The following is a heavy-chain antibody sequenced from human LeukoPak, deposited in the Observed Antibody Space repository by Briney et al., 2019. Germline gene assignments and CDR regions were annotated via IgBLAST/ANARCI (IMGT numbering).Heavy chain of an antibody. CDR2: INHSGGT. J-gene: IGHJ4*02. CDR3: ARGNYDSSGYLFDY. V-gene: IGHV4-34*01. Sequence: SETLSLTCTVSGGSISSYYWSWIRQPPGKGLEWIGEINHSGGTNYNPSLKSRVTISVDTSKNQFSLKLSSVTAADTAVYYCARGNYDSSGYLFDYWGQGTLVTVSS. D-gene: IGHD3-22*01. CDR1: GGSISSYY.